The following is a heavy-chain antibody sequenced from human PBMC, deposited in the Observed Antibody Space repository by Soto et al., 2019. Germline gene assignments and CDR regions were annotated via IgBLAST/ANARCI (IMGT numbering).Heavy chain of an antibody. V-gene: IGHV1-69*02. CDR3: ARSLFPTITTTDYYYYYMDV. CDR2: IIPILGIA. Sequence: QVQLVQSGAEVKKPGSSVKVSCKASGGTFSSYSINWVRQAPGQGLEWMGRIIPILGIANYAQTFQGRVTITADKFTNTAYMELSSLRSEDTAVYYCARSLFPTITTTDYYYYYMDVWGIGTTVIVSS. D-gene: IGHD4-4*01. J-gene: IGHJ6*03. CDR1: GGTFSSYS.